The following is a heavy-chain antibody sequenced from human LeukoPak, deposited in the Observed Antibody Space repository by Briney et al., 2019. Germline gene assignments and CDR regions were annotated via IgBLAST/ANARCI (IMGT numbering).Heavy chain of an antibody. CDR2: IYLYGTT. CDR1: IGSISSSKW. Sequence: SETLSLTCSVSIGSISSSKWWSWVRQSPVKGLEWIGEIYLYGTTNYNPSFTSRVTMSVDRSRNQFSLRLTSVTAADSAMYYCATEGQCGFTTCPGLQFWGQGILVSVSS. V-gene: IGHV4-4*02. D-gene: IGHD2-2*01. J-gene: IGHJ4*02. CDR3: ATEGQCGFTTCPGLQF.